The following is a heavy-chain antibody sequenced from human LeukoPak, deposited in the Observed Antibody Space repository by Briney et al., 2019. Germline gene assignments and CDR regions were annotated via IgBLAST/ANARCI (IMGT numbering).Heavy chain of an antibody. CDR1: GFTFSTYS. V-gene: IGHV3-48*02. Sequence: GGSLRLSWAASGFTFSTYSMNWVRQDPGEGLEWLSYITSGSSTIYYADSVRGRFTISRDNAKNSLYLQMDSLRDEDTAVYYCARDRPNTGFDFDYWGRGTLVTVSS. J-gene: IGHJ4*02. CDR2: ITSGSSTI. CDR3: ARDRPNTGFDFDY. D-gene: IGHD1-14*01.